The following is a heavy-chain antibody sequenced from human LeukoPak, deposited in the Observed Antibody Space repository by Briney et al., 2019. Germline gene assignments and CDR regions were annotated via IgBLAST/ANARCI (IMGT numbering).Heavy chain of an antibody. CDR2: IIPIFGKA. D-gene: IGHD6-25*01. CDR1: GGTFSSHG. V-gene: IGHV1-69*05. J-gene: IGHJ4*02. CDR3: ATIPAESIHFDY. Sequence: ASVKVSCKDSGGTFSSHGISWVRQAPGQGLEWMGRIIPIFGKANYAQKFQGRVTITTDESTSTAYMELSSLRSEDTAVYYCATIPAESIHFDYWGQGTLVTVSS.